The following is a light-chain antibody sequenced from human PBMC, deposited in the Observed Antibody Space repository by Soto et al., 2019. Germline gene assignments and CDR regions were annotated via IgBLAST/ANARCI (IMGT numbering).Light chain of an antibody. CDR3: QQYNSMLS. CDR2: DAS. CDR1: HDVSRN. Sequence: DIQMTQSPSSLYASVGDRVTIACQASHDVSRNLNWFQQKPGEAPKLLIYDASNLERGVPSRFSGSSSATHFTFTISSLPPEDVATYYCQQYNSMLSFGGGT. V-gene: IGKV1-33*01. J-gene: IGKJ4*01.